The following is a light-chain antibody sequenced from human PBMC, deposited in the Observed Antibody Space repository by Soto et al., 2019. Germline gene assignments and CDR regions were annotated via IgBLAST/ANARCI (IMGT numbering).Light chain of an antibody. J-gene: IGLJ2*01. Sequence: QSALTQPPSASGSLGQSVTISCTGSSSDVGGYNYVSWYQQHPGKAPKLVIYEVAKRPSGVPDRFSGSKSGNTASLTISGLQVEDEADYYCGTWDSSLSAGVFGGGTKVTVL. CDR3: GTWDSSLSAGV. CDR1: SSDVGGYNY. CDR2: EVA. V-gene: IGLV2-8*01.